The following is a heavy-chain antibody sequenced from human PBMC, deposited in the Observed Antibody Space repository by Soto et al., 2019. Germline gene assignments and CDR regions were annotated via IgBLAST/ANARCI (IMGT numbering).Heavy chain of an antibody. CDR1: GFTFNNYW. D-gene: IGHD6-19*01. J-gene: IGHJ4*02. Sequence: GGSLRLSCAASGFTFNNYWMHWVRQAPGKGLVWVSRNSKNGSSTSYADSVKGRFTISRDNAKNTLYLQMNSLRTEDTAIYYCARSSSGPGTLDYWGQGTLVTVSS. CDR2: NSKNGSST. V-gene: IGHV3-74*01. CDR3: ARSSSGPGTLDY.